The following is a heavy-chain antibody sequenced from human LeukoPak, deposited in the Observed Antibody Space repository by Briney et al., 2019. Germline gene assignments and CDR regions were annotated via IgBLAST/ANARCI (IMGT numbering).Heavy chain of an antibody. Sequence: NPGGSLRLSCAASGFTFSSYSMNWVRQAPGKGLEWVSSISSSSSYIYYADSVKGRFTISRDNAKNSLYLQMNSLRAEDTAVYYCARLLTYCSGGSCSNYDAFDIWGQGTMVTVSS. CDR3: ARLLTYCSGGSCSNYDAFDI. V-gene: IGHV3-21*01. D-gene: IGHD2-15*01. CDR2: ISSSSSYI. CDR1: GFTFSSYS. J-gene: IGHJ3*02.